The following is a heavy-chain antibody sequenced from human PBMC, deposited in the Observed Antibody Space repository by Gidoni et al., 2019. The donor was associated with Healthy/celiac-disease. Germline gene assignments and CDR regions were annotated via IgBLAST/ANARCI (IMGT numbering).Heavy chain of an antibody. J-gene: IGHJ3*02. Sequence: QVQLQESGPGLVKPSETLSLTCTVSGGSISSYYWSWIRQPPGKGLEWIGYIYYSGSTNYNPSLKSRVTISVDTSKNQFSLKLSSVTAADTAVYYCARASGVGAHDAFDIWGQGTMVTVSS. CDR3: ARASGVGAHDAFDI. V-gene: IGHV4-59*08. CDR1: GGSISSYY. D-gene: IGHD1-26*01. CDR2: IYYSGST.